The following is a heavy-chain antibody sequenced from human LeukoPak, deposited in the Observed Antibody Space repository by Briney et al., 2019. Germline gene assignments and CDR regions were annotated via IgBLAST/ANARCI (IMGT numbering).Heavy chain of an antibody. J-gene: IGHJ4*02. V-gene: IGHV3-48*03. D-gene: IGHD5-12*01. CDR3: ARRGGLDS. Sequence: PGGSLRLSCAASGFTFSNYEMNWVRQAPGKGLEWFSWINGTGTIHYADSVKSRFTNSRDNAKNSLYLQMNSLRAEDTAVYYCARRGGLDSWGQGAQVTVSP. CDR2: INGTGTI. CDR1: GFTFSNYE.